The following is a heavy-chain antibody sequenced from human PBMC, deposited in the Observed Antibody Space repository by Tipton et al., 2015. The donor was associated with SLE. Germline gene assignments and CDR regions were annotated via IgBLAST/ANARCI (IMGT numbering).Heavy chain of an antibody. D-gene: IGHD3-3*01. V-gene: IGHV3-21*01. Sequence: SLRLSCAASGFTFSSYSMNWVRQAPGKGLEWVSSISSSSSYIYCADSVKGRFTISRDNAKNSLYLQMNSLRAEDTAVYYCARGEHWSGYCFDYWGQGSLVTVSS. CDR2: ISSSSSYI. CDR1: GFTFSSYS. J-gene: IGHJ4*02. CDR3: ARGEHWSGYCFDY.